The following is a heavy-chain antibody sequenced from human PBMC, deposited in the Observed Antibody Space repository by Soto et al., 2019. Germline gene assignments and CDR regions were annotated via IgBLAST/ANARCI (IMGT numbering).Heavy chain of an antibody. D-gene: IGHD6-19*01. J-gene: IGHJ6*02. V-gene: IGHV4-4*07. CDR3: ARPRLAVAGTYYYYYGMDV. CDR2: IYTSGST. Sequence: QVQLQESGPGLVKPSETLSLTCTVSGGSISSYYWSWIRQPAGKGLEWIGRIYTSGSTNYNPSLKSRVTMSVDTSKNQFSLKLSSVTAADTAVYYCARPRLAVAGTYYYYYGMDVWGQGTTVTVSS. CDR1: GGSISSYY.